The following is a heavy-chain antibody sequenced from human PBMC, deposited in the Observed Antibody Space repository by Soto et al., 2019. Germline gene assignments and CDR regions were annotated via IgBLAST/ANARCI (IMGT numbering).Heavy chain of an antibody. CDR1: GFTFSSYA. J-gene: IGHJ6*02. CDR3: ARGYDFWSGYYYPYGMDV. D-gene: IGHD3-3*01. V-gene: IGHV3-30-3*01. Sequence: PGGSLRLSCAASGFTFSSYAMHWVRQAPGKGLEWVAVISYDGSNKNHADTMKGRFTISRDNSKNTLYLQMNSLRAEDTAVYYCARGYDFWSGYYYPYGMDVWGQGTTVTVAS. CDR2: ISYDGSNK.